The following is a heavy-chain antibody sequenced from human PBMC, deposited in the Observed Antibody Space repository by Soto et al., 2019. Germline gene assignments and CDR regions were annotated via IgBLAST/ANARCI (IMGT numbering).Heavy chain of an antibody. CDR3: AASYYEGPFDY. D-gene: IGHD1-26*01. J-gene: IGHJ4*02. V-gene: IGHV3-33*01. CDR2: IWYDGSNK. CDR1: VFTFSSYG. Sequence: LRLSCAPSVFTFSSYGMHWVRQAPGKGLEWVAVIWYDGSNKYYADSVKGRFTISRDNSKNTLYLQMNSLRAEDTAVYYCAASYYEGPFDYWGQGTLVTVSS.